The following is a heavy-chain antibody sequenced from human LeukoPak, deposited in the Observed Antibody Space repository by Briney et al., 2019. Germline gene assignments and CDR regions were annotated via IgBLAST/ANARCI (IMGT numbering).Heavy chain of an antibody. Sequence: ASVKVSCKVSGYTLTELSMHWVRQAPGKGLEWMGGFDPEDGETIYALKFQGRVTMTEDTSTDTAYMELSSLRSEDTAVYYCATPKYYYDSSGLGAFDIWGQGTMVTVSS. D-gene: IGHD3-22*01. CDR1: GYTLTELS. CDR2: FDPEDGET. J-gene: IGHJ3*02. CDR3: ATPKYYYDSSGLGAFDI. V-gene: IGHV1-24*01.